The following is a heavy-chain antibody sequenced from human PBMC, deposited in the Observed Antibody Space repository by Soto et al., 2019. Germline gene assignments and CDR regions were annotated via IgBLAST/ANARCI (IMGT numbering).Heavy chain of an antibody. Sequence: QVQLVQSGAEVKKPGSPVKVSCKASGGTFGSSTISWVRQAPGQGLEWMGGITPVFGAPNYAQKFQGRVTITADKSTSTAYMELRSLRSEDTAVYYCARGELATIAYFDCWGQGTQVTVSS. D-gene: IGHD5-12*01. CDR3: ARGELATIAYFDC. CDR2: ITPVFGAP. J-gene: IGHJ4*02. V-gene: IGHV1-69*06. CDR1: GGTFGSST.